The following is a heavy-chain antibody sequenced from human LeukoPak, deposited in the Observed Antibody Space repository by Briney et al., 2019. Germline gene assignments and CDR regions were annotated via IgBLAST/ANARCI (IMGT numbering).Heavy chain of an antibody. V-gene: IGHV4-30-2*01. D-gene: IGHD6-19*01. Sequence: SQTLSLTCTVSGGSISSGGYYWSWIRQPPGKGLEWIGYIYHSGGTYYNPSLESRVAISADMSKNQISLKLTSVTGADTAVYYCAGERGEEYSSGWYKTNYFYNWGQGIRVTVSS. CDR2: IYHSGGT. CDR3: AGERGEEYSSGWYKTNYFYN. J-gene: IGHJ4*02. CDR1: GGSISSGGYY.